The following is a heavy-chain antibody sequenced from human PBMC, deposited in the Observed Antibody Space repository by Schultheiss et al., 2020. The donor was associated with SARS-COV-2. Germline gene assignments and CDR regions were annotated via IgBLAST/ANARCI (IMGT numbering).Heavy chain of an antibody. J-gene: IGHJ5*02. CDR1: GGSISSGGYY. D-gene: IGHD4-11*01. Sequence: SETLSLTCTVSGGSISSGGYYWSWIRQPAGKGLEWIGSIYYSGSTNYNPSLKSRVTISVDTSKNQFSLKLSSVTAADTAVYYCARGYGNYGPGWFDPWGQGTLVTVSS. CDR2: IYYSGST. CDR3: ARGYGNYGPGWFDP. V-gene: IGHV4-61*10.